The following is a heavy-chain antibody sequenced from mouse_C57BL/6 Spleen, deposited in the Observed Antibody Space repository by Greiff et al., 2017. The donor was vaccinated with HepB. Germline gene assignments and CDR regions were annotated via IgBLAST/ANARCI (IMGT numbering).Heavy chain of an antibody. Sequence: LVESVAELVRPGASVKLSCTASGFNIKNTYIHWVKQRPEQGLEWIGRIDPANGNTKYAPKFQGKATITADTSSNTAYPQLSSLTSEDTAIYYCASPYDYDGFDYWGQGTTLTVSS. CDR2: IDPANGNT. D-gene: IGHD2-4*01. CDR3: ASPYDYDGFDY. V-gene: IGHV14-3*01. J-gene: IGHJ2*01. CDR1: GFNIKNTY.